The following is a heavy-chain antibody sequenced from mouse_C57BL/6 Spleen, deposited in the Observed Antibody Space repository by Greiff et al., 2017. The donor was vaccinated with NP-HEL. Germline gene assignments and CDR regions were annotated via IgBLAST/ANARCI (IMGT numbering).Heavy chain of an antibody. Sequence: QVQLQQPGAELVKPGASVKLSCKASGYTFTSYWMHWVKQRPGQGLEWIGMIHPNSGSTNYNEKFKSKATLTVDKSSSTAYMQISSLTSEDSAVYYCARGGYYVDYWGQGTTLTVSS. D-gene: IGHD1-1*02. V-gene: IGHV1-64*01. CDR1: GYTFTSYW. J-gene: IGHJ2*01. CDR3: ARGGYYVDY. CDR2: IHPNSGST.